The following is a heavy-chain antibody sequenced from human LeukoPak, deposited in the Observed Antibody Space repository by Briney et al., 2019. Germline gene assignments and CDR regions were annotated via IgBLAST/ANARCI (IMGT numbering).Heavy chain of an antibody. V-gene: IGHV3-74*01. CDR2: INYEGSDT. CDR3: ATPPWYSSGWYPFDY. J-gene: IGHJ4*02. D-gene: IGHD6-19*01. CDR1: GLTFSDHW. Sequence: GGSLRLSCVVSGLTFSDHWMHWVRQTPGKGLLWVSHINYEGSDTRYADSVRGRFTISRDNAKNSLYLQMNSLRAEDTAVYYCATPPWYSSGWYPFDYWGQGTLVTVSS.